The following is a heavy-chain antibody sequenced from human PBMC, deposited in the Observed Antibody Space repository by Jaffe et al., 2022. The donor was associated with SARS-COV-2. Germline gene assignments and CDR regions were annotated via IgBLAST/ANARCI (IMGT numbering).Heavy chain of an antibody. CDR2: ISSSSSTI. J-gene: IGHJ4*02. V-gene: IGHV3-48*01. Sequence: EVQLVESGGGLVQPGGSLRLSCAASGFTFSSYGMNWVRQAPGKGLEWVSYISSSSSTIYYADSVKGRFTISRDNAKNSLYLQMNSLRAGDTAVYYCARARGGYYHDYWGQGTLVTVSS. D-gene: IGHD3-22*01. CDR1: GFTFSSYG. CDR3: ARARGGYYHDY.